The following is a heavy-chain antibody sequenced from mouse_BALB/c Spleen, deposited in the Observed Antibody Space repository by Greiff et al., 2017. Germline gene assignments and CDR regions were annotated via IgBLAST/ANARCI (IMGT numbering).Heavy chain of an antibody. V-gene: IGHV1-4*01. D-gene: IGHD2-1*01. CDR1: GYTFTSYT. J-gene: IGHJ3*01. CDR3: ARGGNYRSWFAY. CDR2: INPSSGYT. Sequence: VQLQQSGAELARPGASVKMSCKASGYTFTSYTMHWVKQRPGQGLEWIGYINPSSGYTNYNQKFKDKATLTADKSSSTAYMQLSSLTSEDSAVYYCARGGNYRSWFAYWGQGTLVTVSA.